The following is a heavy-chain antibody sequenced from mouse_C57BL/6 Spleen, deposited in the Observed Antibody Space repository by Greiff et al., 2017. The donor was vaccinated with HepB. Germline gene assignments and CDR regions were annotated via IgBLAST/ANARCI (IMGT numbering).Heavy chain of an antibody. CDR2: IHPSDSDT. D-gene: IGHD1-1*01. CDR1: GYTFTSYW. CDR3: STPHYCGSSYDYFDY. J-gene: IGHJ2*01. Sequence: QVQLQQPGAELVKPGASVKVSCKASGYTFTSYWMHWVKQRPGQGLEWIGRIHPSDSDTNYNQKFKGKATLTVDKSSSTAYMQLSSLTSEDSAVYYGSTPHYCGSSYDYFDYWGQGTTLTVSS. V-gene: IGHV1-74*01.